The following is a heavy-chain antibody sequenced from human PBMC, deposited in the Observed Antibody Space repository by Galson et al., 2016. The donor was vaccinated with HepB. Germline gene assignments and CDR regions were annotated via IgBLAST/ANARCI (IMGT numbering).Heavy chain of an antibody. CDR2: IFYTGRT. J-gene: IGHJ6*02. Sequence: GKGLEWVGNIFYTGRTSYNPSLKSRLSISVDTSESQFSMELSSVTAADTAVYYCVRILFGFQGMDVWGQGATVTVSS. CDR3: VRILFGFQGMDV. V-gene: IGHV4-31*02. D-gene: IGHD3-10*01.